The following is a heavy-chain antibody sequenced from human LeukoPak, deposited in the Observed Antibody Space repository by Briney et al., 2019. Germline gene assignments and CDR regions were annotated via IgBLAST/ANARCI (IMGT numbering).Heavy chain of an antibody. CDR3: ARVLAGVRGS. CDR2: VSGSGAYI. V-gene: IGHV3-21*01. Sequence: PGGSLRLSCAASGFTFSSYPMNWVRQAPGKGLEWVSSVSGSGAYIYYADSLKGRFTISRDNAKNSLYLQMNSLRAEDTAVYYCARVLAGVRGSWGQGTLVTVSS. J-gene: IGHJ5*02. CDR1: GFTFSSYP.